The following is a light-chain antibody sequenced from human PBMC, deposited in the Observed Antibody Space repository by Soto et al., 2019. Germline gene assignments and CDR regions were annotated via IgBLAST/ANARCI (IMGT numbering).Light chain of an antibody. Sequence: DVQMTQSPSTLSASVGDRVTITCRASQSISSWLAWYQQKLGEAPKLLISDASTLESGVPSRFSGSGSGTEFTLTITSLQPDDFATYYSQQYKTYSWTLGQGTKVDIK. CDR2: DAS. CDR3: QQYKTYSWT. J-gene: IGKJ1*01. V-gene: IGKV1-5*01. CDR1: QSISSW.